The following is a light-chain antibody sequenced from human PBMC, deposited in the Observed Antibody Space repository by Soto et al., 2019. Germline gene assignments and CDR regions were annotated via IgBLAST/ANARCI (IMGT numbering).Light chain of an antibody. J-gene: IGKJ1*01. V-gene: IGKV3-20*01. Sequence: IVLKQSPGTLSLSPGERATLSCGASQSFTSNYLAWYQQKPGQAPRLLIYGASSRATGIPDRFSGSGSGTDFTLTISRLEPEDFAVYYCQQYGSSGTFGQGTKVDIK. CDR2: GAS. CDR1: QSFTSNY. CDR3: QQYGSSGT.